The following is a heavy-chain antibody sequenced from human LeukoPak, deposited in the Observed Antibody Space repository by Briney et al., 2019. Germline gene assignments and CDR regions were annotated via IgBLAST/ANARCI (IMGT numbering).Heavy chain of an antibody. CDR2: IYPGDSDT. CDR3: ARQGYSDYGMDV. CDR1: GYIFTNSW. V-gene: IGHV5-51*01. Sequence: GEPLKISCKGSGYIFTNSWIAWVRQMHEKGLECLGIIYPGDSDTRYSPSFQGQVTISADKSISTAYLQWSSLKASDTAMYYCARQGYSDYGMDVWGQGTTVTVSS. D-gene: IGHD1-1*01. J-gene: IGHJ6*02.